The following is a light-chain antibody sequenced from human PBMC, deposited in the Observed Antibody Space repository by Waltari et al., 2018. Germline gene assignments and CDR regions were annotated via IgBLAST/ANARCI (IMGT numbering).Light chain of an antibody. CDR1: SLPRKS. CDR3: YSTDSTGNLWV. Sequence: SYELTQPPSVSVSPGQTARTARAGNSLPRKSVYWYQQKPGQAPKLVIYEDNKRPPGISERFSASSSGTLATLSIAGAQIEDEADYYCYSTDSTGNLWVFGGGTKVNVL. J-gene: IGLJ3*02. V-gene: IGLV3-10*01. CDR2: EDN.